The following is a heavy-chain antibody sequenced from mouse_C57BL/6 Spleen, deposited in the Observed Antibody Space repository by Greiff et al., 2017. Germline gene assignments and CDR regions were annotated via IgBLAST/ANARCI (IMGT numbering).Heavy chain of an antibody. Sequence: QVQLQQPGAELVRPGTSVKLSCKASGYTFTSYWMHWVKQRPGQGLEWIGVIDPSDSYTNYNQKFKGKATLTVDTSSSTAYMQLSSLTSEDSAVYYCARCYSNYFYAMDYWGQGTSVTVSS. CDR2: IDPSDSYT. J-gene: IGHJ4*01. D-gene: IGHD2-5*01. V-gene: IGHV1-59*01. CDR3: ARCYSNYFYAMDY. CDR1: GYTFTSYW.